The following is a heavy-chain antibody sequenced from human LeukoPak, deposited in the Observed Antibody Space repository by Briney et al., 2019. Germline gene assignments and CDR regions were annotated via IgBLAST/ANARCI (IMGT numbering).Heavy chain of an antibody. V-gene: IGHV4-34*01. D-gene: IGHD3-10*01. J-gene: IGHJ5*02. Sequence: SETLSLTCAVYGGSFSGYYWSWIRQPPGKGLEWIGEINHSGSTNYNPSLKSRVTISVDTSKNQFSLKLSSVTAADTAVYYCAREYRDNYYGSGSYGRRWFDPWGQGTLVTVSS. CDR3: AREYRDNYYGSGSYGRRWFDP. CDR1: GGSFSGYY. CDR2: INHSGST.